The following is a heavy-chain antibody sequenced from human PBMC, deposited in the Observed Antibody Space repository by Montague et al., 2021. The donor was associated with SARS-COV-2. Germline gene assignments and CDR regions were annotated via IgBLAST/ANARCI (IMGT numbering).Heavy chain of an antibody. CDR3: VRGDGLGPYPGYAFDI. CDR2: TYYGNKWFY. J-gene: IGHJ3*02. CDR1: GDSVSGDRVS. Sequence: CAISGDSVSGDRVSWNWIRQSPSRGLEWVGRTYYGNKWFYHYEVSMKCXKSIKADTSKNQFSLQLDSVTPEDTAVYYCVRGDGLGPYPGYAFDIWGQGTLVTVSS. D-gene: IGHD5-24*01. V-gene: IGHV6-1*01.